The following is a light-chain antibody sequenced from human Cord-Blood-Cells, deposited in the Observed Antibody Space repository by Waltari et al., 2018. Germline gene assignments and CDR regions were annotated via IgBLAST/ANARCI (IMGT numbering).Light chain of an antibody. Sequence: DIQMTQSPSTLSASVGDRVTITCRASQSISSWLAWYQQKPGKAPKLLIYKASSLESGVPSRFSGSGSGTEFTLTISSLQPDDFATYYCQQYNSYSQTFGQGTKLEIE. CDR1: QSISSW. J-gene: IGKJ2*01. V-gene: IGKV1-5*03. CDR2: KAS. CDR3: QQYNSYSQT.